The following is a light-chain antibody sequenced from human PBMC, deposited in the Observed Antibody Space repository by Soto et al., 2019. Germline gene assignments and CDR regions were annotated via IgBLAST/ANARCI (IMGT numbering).Light chain of an antibody. CDR2: DVS. J-gene: IGLJ1*01. CDR3: SSYTSSSTLFYV. Sequence: QSVLTPPASVSGSPGQSITISCPRTSSDVGGYNYVSWYQQHPGKAPKLMIYDVSSRPSGVTNRFSGSKSGNTASLTISGLQAEDEADYYCSSYTSSSTLFYVFGTGTKVTVL. CDR1: SSDVGGYNY. V-gene: IGLV2-14*01.